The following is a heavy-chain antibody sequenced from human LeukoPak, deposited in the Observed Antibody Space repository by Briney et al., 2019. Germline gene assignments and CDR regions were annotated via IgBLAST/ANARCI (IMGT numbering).Heavy chain of an antibody. J-gene: IGHJ3*02. CDR1: GFTVSSNY. V-gene: IGHV3-66*02. CDR2: IYSGGST. CDR3: ARDAYYYDQVGALDI. Sequence: GGSLRLSCAASGFTVSSNYMSWVRQAPGKGLEWVSVIYSGGSTYYADSVKGRFTISRDNSKNTLYLQMNSLRAEDTAVYYCARDAYYYDQVGALDIWGQGTMVTVSS. D-gene: IGHD3-22*01.